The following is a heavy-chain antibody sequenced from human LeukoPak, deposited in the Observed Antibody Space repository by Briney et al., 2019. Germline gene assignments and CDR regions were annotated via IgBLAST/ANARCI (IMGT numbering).Heavy chain of an antibody. CDR2: ISSSGSTI. Sequence: GGSLRLSCAASGFTFSSYEMNWVRQAPGKGLEWVSYISSSGSTIYYADSVKGRFTISRDNAKNSLNLQMNSLRAGDTAVYYCARDRLIGDYYYYMDVWGKGTTVTVSS. V-gene: IGHV3-48*03. J-gene: IGHJ6*03. CDR1: GFTFSSYE. CDR3: ARDRLIGDYYYYMDV. D-gene: IGHD2-21*01.